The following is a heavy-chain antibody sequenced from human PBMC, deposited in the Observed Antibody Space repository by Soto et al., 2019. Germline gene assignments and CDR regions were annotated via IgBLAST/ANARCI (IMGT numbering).Heavy chain of an antibody. J-gene: IGHJ6*02. CDR2: IIPIFGTA. Sequence: AASVKDSCKASGGTFSSYAISWVRQAPGQGLEWMGGIIPIFGTANYAQKFQGRVTITADESTSTAYMELSSLRSEDTAVYYCARRALTPSTGTGYHYYGMDVWGQGTTVTVSS. CDR3: ARRALTPSTGTGYHYYGMDV. V-gene: IGHV1-69*13. D-gene: IGHD3-10*01. CDR1: GGTFSSYA.